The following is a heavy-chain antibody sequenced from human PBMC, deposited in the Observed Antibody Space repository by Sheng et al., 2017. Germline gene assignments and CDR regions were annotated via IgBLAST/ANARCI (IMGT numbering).Heavy chain of an antibody. J-gene: IGHJ3*02. V-gene: IGHV4-59*01. CDR2: IYYTGST. D-gene: IGHD4-17*01. Sequence: QVQLQESGPGLVRSSETLSLTCTVSGGSMSNFYWNWIRQPPGKGLEWIGYIYYTGSTKYNPSLNSGVTISLDTSKNQFSLRLTSVTAADTALYFCARRLVSTVTTFDAFDIWAKGQWSPSLQ. CDR1: GGSMSNFY. CDR3: ARRLVSTVTTFDAFDI.